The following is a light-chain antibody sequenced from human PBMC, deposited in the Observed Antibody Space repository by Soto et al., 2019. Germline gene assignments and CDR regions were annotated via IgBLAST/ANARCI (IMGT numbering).Light chain of an antibody. V-gene: IGLV2-23*02. CDR3: CSSAGSSTFGPYV. Sequence: QSALTQPASVSGSPGQSIAISCTGTSSDVGSYNLVSWYQQHPGKAPKLMIYEVSKRPSGVSNRFSGSKSGNTASLTISGLQAEDEADYYCCSSAGSSTFGPYVFGTGTKVTVL. J-gene: IGLJ1*01. CDR2: EVS. CDR1: SSDVGSYNL.